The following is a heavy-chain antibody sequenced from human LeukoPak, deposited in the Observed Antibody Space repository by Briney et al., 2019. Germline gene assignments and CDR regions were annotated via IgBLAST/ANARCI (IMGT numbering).Heavy chain of an antibody. Sequence: SETLSLTCSVSGGSFSGYYWSWIRQPPGKGLEWIGYVYYSGSTNYNPSLKSRVTISVDSSKNQFSLKLSSVTAADTAIYYCARQMTTLTTGRTFDIWGQGTMVTVSS. J-gene: IGHJ3*02. V-gene: IGHV4-59*01. CDR1: GGSFSGYY. D-gene: IGHD4-17*01. CDR2: VYYSGST. CDR3: ARQMTTLTTGRTFDI.